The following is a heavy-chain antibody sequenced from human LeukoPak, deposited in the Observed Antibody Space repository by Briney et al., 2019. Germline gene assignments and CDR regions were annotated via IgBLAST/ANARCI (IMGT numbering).Heavy chain of an antibody. J-gene: IGHJ4*02. CDR1: GFTFSSYA. CDR2: IWYEGINK. CDR3: AKDRSGSYSW. D-gene: IGHD1-26*01. Sequence: PGGSLRLSCEASGFTFSSYAMHWVRQAPGAGLEWVAVIWYEGINKYYADSVKGRFTISRDNSKNTLYLQMNSLRAEDTAVYYCAKDRSGSYSWWGQGTLVTVSS. V-gene: IGHV3-33*06.